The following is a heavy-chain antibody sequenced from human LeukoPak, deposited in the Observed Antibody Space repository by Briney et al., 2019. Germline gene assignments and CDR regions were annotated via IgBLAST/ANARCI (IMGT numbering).Heavy chain of an antibody. CDR2: IIPIFGTA. V-gene: IGHV1-69*13. Sequence: ASVKVSCKASRGTFSSYAISWVRQAPGQGLEWMGGIIPIFGTANYAQKFQGRVTITADESTSTAYMELSSLRSEDTAVYYCARVKDGSYFGAFDIWGQGTMVTVSS. CDR1: RGTFSSYA. CDR3: ARVKDGSYFGAFDI. D-gene: IGHD1-26*01. J-gene: IGHJ3*02.